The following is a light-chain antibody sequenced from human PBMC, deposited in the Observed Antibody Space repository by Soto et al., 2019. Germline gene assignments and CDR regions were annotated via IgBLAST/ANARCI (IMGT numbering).Light chain of an antibody. V-gene: IGKV3-20*01. CDR3: QQYGSSPPYT. CDR1: QSVSSSY. J-gene: IGKJ2*01. CDR2: GAS. Sequence: EIVLTQSPGTLSLSPGERATLSCRASQSVSSSYLAWYQQKPGQAPRLLIYGASSRATGIPDRFSGSESGTDFTVTISRLEPEDVAVYYCQQYGSSPPYTFGEGTKLEI.